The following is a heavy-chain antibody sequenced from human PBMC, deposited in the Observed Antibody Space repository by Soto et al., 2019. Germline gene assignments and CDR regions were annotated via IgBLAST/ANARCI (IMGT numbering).Heavy chain of an antibody. D-gene: IGHD5-18*01. J-gene: IGHJ6*02. CDR3: ARYIEGYYGMAV. V-gene: IGHV3-23*01. Sequence: GGSLRLSCAASGFTLSNYAMSWVRQAPGKGLEWVAFISGSGGSTYYADSVKGRFTLSRDNSKNTLYVQMNSLRASDTAMYYCARYIEGYYGMAVRGQGTTVTVSS. CDR1: GFTLSNYA. CDR2: ISGSGGST.